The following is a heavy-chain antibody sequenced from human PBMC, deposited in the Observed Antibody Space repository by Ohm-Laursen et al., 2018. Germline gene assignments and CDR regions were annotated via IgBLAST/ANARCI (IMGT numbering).Heavy chain of an antibody. J-gene: IGHJ6*02. D-gene: IGHD6-19*01. CDR1: GFTFADYA. CDR3: AKDFWTSSGWRDQPGLYYYGMDV. CDR2: ISWNSGSI. V-gene: IGHV3-9*01. Sequence: SLRLSCAASGFTFADYAMHWVRQAPGKGLEWVSGISWNSGSIGYADSVKGRFTISRDNAKNSLYLQMNSLRAEDTALYYCAKDFWTSSGWRDQPGLYYYGMDVWGQGTTVSVSS.